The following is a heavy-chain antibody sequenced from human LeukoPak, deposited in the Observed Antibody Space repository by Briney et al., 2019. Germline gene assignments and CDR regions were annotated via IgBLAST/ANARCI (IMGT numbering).Heavy chain of an antibody. Sequence: GGSLRLSCAASGFTFSGSAMHWVRQASGKGLEWVGRIRSKANSYATAYAASVKGRFTISRDDSKNTAYLQMNSLKTEDTAVYYCTSYTHYYDSTLDYWGQGTLVTVSS. CDR2: IRSKANSYAT. J-gene: IGHJ4*02. CDR3: TSYTHYYDSTLDY. D-gene: IGHD3-22*01. CDR1: GFTFSGSA. V-gene: IGHV3-73*01.